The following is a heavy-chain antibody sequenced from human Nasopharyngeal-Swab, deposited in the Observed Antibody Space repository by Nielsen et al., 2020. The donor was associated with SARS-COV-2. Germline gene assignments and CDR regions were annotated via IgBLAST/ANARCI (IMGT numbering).Heavy chain of an antibody. D-gene: IGHD1-26*01. Sequence: SETLSLTCTVSGGSISSGGYYWSWIRQRPGKGLEWIGYIYYSGSTYYNPSLKSRVTISVDTSKDQFSLKLSSVTAADTAVYYCASYYVGVDGQKRFDDWGQGTLVTVSS. V-gene: IGHV4-31*03. CDR2: IYYSGST. CDR3: ASYYVGVDGQKRFDD. CDR1: GGSISSGGYY. J-gene: IGHJ4*02.